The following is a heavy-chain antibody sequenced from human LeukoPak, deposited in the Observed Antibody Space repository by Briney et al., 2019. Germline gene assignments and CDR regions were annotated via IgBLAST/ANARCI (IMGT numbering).Heavy chain of an antibody. J-gene: IGHJ4*02. V-gene: IGHV3-73*01. CDR1: GFTFSGSA. CDR3: ARDLARRLYDSSGYYFRENDY. CDR2: IRSKANSYAT. Sequence: GGSLRLSCAASGFTFSGSAMHWVRQASGKGLEWVGRIRSKANSYATEYAAPVKGRFTISRDNSKNTLYLQMNSLRAEDTAVYYCARDLARRLYDSSGYYFRENDYWGQGTLVTVSS. D-gene: IGHD3-22*01.